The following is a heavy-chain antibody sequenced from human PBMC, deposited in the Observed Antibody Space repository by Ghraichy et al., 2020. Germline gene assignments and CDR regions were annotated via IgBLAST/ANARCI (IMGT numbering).Heavy chain of an antibody. V-gene: IGHV3-48*02. J-gene: IGHJ6*02. CDR3: ARGSSVVRFFYYDGMDV. CDR2: ITSSSRFT. CDR1: GFTLSSYS. D-gene: IGHD2-21*01. Sequence: GSLRLSCVGSGFTLSSYSMNWVRQSPGKGLEWVSYITSSSRFTSYADSVKGRFTISRDNAHNSLYLQMNSLRDEDTAVYFCARGSSVVRFFYYDGMDVWGQGTTVTVSS.